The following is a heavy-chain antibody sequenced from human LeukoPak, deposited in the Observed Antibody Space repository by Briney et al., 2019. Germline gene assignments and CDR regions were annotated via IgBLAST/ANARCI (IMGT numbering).Heavy chain of an antibody. J-gene: IGHJ4*02. CDR2: VHDSE. V-gene: IGHV4-59*08. CDR3: AGLELRICGGNNPFNF. D-gene: IGHD1/OR15-1a*01. CDR1: GGSITAYY. Sequence: PETLSLTCSVSGGSITAYYWSWIRQSPGKGLEWIGYVHDSETYNLSSKSRVTLSVVQARSQLFLHLKSVTAADTAVYYCAGLELRICGGNNPFNFWGQGLLVPVSS.